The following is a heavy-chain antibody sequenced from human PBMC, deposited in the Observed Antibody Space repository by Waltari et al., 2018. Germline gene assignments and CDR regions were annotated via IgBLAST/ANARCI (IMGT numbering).Heavy chain of an antibody. V-gene: IGHV4-61*09. Sequence: QVQLQESGPGLVKPSQTLSLTCTVSGGSISSGSYYWSWIRQPAGKGLEWIGYIYTSGSTNYNPSLKSRVTISVDTSKNQFSLKLSSVTAADTAVYYCARGITMVQGDNDAFDIWGQGTMVTVSS. CDR2: IYTSGST. D-gene: IGHD3-10*01. CDR1: GGSISSGSYY. CDR3: ARGITMVQGDNDAFDI. J-gene: IGHJ3*02.